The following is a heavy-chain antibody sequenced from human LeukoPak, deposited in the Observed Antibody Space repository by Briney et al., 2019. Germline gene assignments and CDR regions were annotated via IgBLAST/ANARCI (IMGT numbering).Heavy chain of an antibody. J-gene: IGHJ6*03. V-gene: IGHV3-11*04. CDR1: GFTFSDYY. D-gene: IGHD6-6*01. CDR3: ARDLESSSSIFYYYYYMDV. CDR2: ISSSGSTI. Sequence: DPGGSLRLSCAASGFTFSDYYMSWIRQAPGKGLEWVSYISSSGSTIYYADSVKGRFTISRDNAKNSLYLQMNSLRAEDTAVYYCARDLESSSSIFYYYYYMDVWGKGTTVTVSS.